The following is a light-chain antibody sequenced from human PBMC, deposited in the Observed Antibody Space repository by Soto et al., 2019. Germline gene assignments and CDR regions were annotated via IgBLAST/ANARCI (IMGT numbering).Light chain of an antibody. CDR1: SSDVGGYNF. Sequence: QSALTQPRSVSGSPGQSVTISCTGTSSDVGGYNFVSWYQQHPGKAPKLMIYDVTKRPSGVPDRFSGSKSGNTASLTISGLQAEDEADYYCCSYAGSCSYLLGTGKKVTV. CDR2: DVT. J-gene: IGLJ1*01. V-gene: IGLV2-11*01. CDR3: CSYAGSCSYL.